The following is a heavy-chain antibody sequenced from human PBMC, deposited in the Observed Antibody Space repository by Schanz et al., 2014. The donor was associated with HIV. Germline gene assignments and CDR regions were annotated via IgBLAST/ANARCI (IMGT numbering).Heavy chain of an antibody. V-gene: IGHV3-23*01. CDR3: VKPEEGAFDV. CDR2: ISGSGVST. Sequence: VQMLESGGGSVQPGGSLRLSCAASGFTFSNFAMSWVRQAPGKGLEWVSSISGSGVSTFYAGSVKGRFAISRDKSKNTLFLLMNSLTIEDTGRYYCVKPEEGAFDVWGLGTMVSVSS. J-gene: IGHJ3*01. CDR1: GFTFSNFA.